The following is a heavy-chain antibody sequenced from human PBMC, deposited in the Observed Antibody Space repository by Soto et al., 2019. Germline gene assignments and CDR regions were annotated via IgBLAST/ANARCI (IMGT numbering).Heavy chain of an antibody. CDR1: GGSISSNY. D-gene: IGHD3-22*01. Sequence: SETLSLTCTVSGGSISSNYWSWIRQPPGKGLEWIGYIHYSGSIKYNPSLKSRVTISVDTSKNQFSLKLSSVTAADTAVCHCARELPMYYYDRSGLPLGYWGQGTLVTVSS. CDR3: ARELPMYYYDRSGLPLGY. J-gene: IGHJ4*02. CDR2: IHYSGSI. V-gene: IGHV4-59*01.